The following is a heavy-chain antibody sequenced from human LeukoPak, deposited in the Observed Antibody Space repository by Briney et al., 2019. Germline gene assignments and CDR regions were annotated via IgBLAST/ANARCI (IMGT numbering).Heavy chain of an antibody. CDR2: IYPRDSDT. CDR1: GYKFTNYW. J-gene: IGHJ4*02. Sequence: GESLKISCKGSGYKFTNYWIAWVRQMTGQGLEWLGIIYPRDSDTRYSPSFQGQVTISVDTSTDTAYLQWSSLKASDTAMYYCARLLAAPYYINYWGQGTLVTVSS. CDR3: ARLLAAPYYINY. V-gene: IGHV5-51*01. D-gene: IGHD6-25*01.